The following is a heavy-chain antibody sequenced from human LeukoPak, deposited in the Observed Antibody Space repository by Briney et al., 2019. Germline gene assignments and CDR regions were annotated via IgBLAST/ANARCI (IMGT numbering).Heavy chain of an antibody. CDR1: GFTFRNYW. J-gene: IGHJ4*02. CDR2: IKQDGSDG. D-gene: IGHD6-19*01. CDR3: VRNLAVAGTCFDS. Sequence: QPGGSLRLSCAASGFTFRNYWMSWVRQVPGTGLEWVANIKQDGSDGNCVTSVRGRFTISRDNAESSLYLQMNSLRAEDTAVYYCVRNLAVAGTCFDSWGQGTLVTVSS. V-gene: IGHV3-7*03.